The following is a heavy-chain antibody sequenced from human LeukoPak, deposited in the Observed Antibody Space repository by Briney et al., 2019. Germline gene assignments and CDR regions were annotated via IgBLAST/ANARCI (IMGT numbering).Heavy chain of an antibody. D-gene: IGHD1-1*01. Sequence: KPSETLSLTCTVSGGSISDYSWSWIRQPPGKGLEWIGNIYYSGSANHNPSLKSRVTISRDTSKNQFSLKLSSVTAADTAVYYCARAPRTGINPQTGRYYYYYMDVWGKGTTVTVSS. CDR1: GGSISDYS. CDR2: IYYSGSA. CDR3: ARAPRTGINPQTGRYYYYYMDV. V-gene: IGHV4-59*01. J-gene: IGHJ6*03.